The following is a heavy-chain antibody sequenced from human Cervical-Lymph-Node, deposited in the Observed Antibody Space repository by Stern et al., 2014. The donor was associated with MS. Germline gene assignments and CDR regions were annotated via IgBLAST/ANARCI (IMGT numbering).Heavy chain of an antibody. CDR3: ARTHYDFRSGYYGWFDP. CDR1: GFTFSDYY. J-gene: IGHJ5*02. CDR2: IDARGTII. D-gene: IGHD3-3*01. Sequence: VQLVESGGGLVKPGESLRLSCAASGFTFSDYYMSWLRQAPGKGLGWVSYIDARGTIIYYADSVKGRFTISRDNSNDSLYLQLNSLSAEDTAVYYCARTHYDFRSGYYGWFDPWGQGTLVTVSS. V-gene: IGHV3-11*01.